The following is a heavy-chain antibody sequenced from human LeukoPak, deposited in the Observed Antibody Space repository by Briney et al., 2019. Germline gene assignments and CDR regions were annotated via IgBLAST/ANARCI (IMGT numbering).Heavy chain of an antibody. CDR1: GYTFTGYY. Sequence: ASVKVSCKASGYTFTGYYMHWVRQAPGQGLEWMGWINPSSGGTNYAQKFQGRVTMTRDTSISTAYMELSRLRSDDTAVYYCAREFVNVWGSYRYLGYWGQGTLVTVSS. V-gene: IGHV1-2*02. CDR2: INPSSGGT. D-gene: IGHD3-16*02. J-gene: IGHJ4*02. CDR3: AREFVNVWGSYRYLGY.